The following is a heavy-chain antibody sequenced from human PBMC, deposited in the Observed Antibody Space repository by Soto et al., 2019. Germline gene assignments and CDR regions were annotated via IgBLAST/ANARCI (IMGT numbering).Heavy chain of an antibody. CDR1: GYTFTSYG. Sequence: QVQLVQSGAEVKKPGASVKVSCKASGYTFTSYGISWVRQAPGQGLEWMGWISAYNGNTNYAQKLQGRVPMTTDTSTSPAYMALRSLRSDDTAVYYCARASGSSYWFDPWGQGTLVTVSS. J-gene: IGHJ5*02. D-gene: IGHD1-26*01. V-gene: IGHV1-18*01. CDR3: ARASGSSYWFDP. CDR2: ISAYNGNT.